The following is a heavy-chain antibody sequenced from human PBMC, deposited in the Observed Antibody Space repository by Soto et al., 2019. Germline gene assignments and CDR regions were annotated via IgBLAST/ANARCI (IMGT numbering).Heavy chain of an antibody. CDR2: IDWDDDK. CDR3: ARSWVEVDVDDFDI. D-gene: IGHD2-15*01. J-gene: IGHJ3*02. V-gene: IGHV2-70*04. Sequence: SGPTLFNPTHTLTLTFTFWVVSLSTSLMRGIVIRQPPGKALEWLARIDWDDDKFHSTSLKTRLTISKDTSKNQVVLTMTNMDPVETATYYCARSWVEVDVDDFDIWGQGTMVTVSS. CDR1: VVSLSTSLMR.